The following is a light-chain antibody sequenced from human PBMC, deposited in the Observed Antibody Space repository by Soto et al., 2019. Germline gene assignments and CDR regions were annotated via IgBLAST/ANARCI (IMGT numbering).Light chain of an antibody. V-gene: IGLV1-44*01. CDR1: RSNIGDNT. J-gene: IGLJ1*01. CDR2: YNN. CDR3: AAWDDSLKGDV. Sequence: QSVLTQPPSASGTPGRGVTLSCSGSRSNIGDNTVLWYQHLSGTAPKLLMYYNNQRPAGVPDRFSGSKSGTSASLAISGLQSDDEADYYCAAWDDSLKGDVFGTGTKVTVL.